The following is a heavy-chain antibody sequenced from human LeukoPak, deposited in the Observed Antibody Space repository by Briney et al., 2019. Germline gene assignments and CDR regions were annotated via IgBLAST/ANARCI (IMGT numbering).Heavy chain of an antibody. CDR3: ARLHETGLLFDY. D-gene: IGHD3-9*01. J-gene: IGHJ4*02. CDR2: IYYSGTT. CDR1: GGSIISYY. Sequence: KPSEILSLTCTVSGGSIISYYWSSIRQPPGKALEWVGYIYYSGTTNYNPSLKSRVTMSLDTSKNQLSLKLRSVTAADTAVYYCARLHETGLLFDYWGQGTLVTVSS. V-gene: IGHV4-59*08.